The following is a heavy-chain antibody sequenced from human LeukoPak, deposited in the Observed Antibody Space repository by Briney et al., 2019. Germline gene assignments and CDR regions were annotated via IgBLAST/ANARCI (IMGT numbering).Heavy chain of an antibody. CDR2: IYYSGST. J-gene: IGHJ6*02. Sequence: SETLSLTCTVSGGSISSYYWSWIRQPPGKGLEWIGYIYYSGSTNYNPSLKSRVTISVDTSKNQFSLKLSSVTAADTAVYYCARWPGRTALYYYYGMDVWGQGTTVTVSS. V-gene: IGHV4-59*01. CDR3: ARWPGRTALYYYYGMDV. D-gene: IGHD3-10*01. CDR1: GGSISSYY.